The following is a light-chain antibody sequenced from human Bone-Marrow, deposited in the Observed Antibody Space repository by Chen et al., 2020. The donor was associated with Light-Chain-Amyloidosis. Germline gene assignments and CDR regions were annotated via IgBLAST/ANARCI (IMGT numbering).Light chain of an antibody. CDR1: SSDVGGDNH. CDR3: SSYTITNTLV. Sequence: QSALTQPASVSGSPGQSITISCTGTSSDVGGDNHVSWNQQHPDKAPKLMIYEVTNRPSWVPDRFSCSKSDNTASLTISGLQTEDEADYFCSSYTITNTLVFGSGTRVTVL. V-gene: IGLV2-14*01. J-gene: IGLJ1*01. CDR2: EVT.